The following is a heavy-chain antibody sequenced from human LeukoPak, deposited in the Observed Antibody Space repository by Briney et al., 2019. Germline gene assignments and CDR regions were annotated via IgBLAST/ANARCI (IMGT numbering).Heavy chain of an antibody. CDR1: GFTFSSYA. J-gene: IGHJ4*02. Sequence: GGSLRLSCAASGFTFSSYAMSWVRQAPGKGLEWVSAISGSGGSTYYADSVKGRFTISRDNSKNTLYLQMNSLRAEDTAVYYCAKGSCSSISCCGDYWGQGTLVTVSS. V-gene: IGHV3-23*01. CDR2: ISGSGGST. CDR3: AKGSCSSISCCGDY. D-gene: IGHD2-2*01.